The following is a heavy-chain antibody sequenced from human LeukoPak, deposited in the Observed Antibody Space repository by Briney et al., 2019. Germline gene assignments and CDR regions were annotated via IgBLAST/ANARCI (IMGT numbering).Heavy chain of an antibody. V-gene: IGHV3-30-3*01. CDR1: GFTFSSYA. J-gene: IGHJ4*02. CDR2: ISYDGSNK. D-gene: IGHD4-17*01. CDR3: APVTRLFDY. Sequence: GGSLRLSCAASGFTFSSYAMHWVRQAPGKGLEWVAVISYDGSNKYYADSAKGRFTISRDNSKNTLYLQMNSLRAEDTAVYYCAPVTRLFDYWGQGTLVTVSS.